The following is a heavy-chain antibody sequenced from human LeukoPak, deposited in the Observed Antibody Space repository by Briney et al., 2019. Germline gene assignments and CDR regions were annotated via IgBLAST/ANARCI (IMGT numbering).Heavy chain of an antibody. V-gene: IGHV3-48*02. CDR1: RFTFSSYN. CDR2: ISSSRSTI. D-gene: IGHD5-12*01. CDR3: ARSNSGYDR. J-gene: IGHJ4*02. Sequence: PGGSLRLSCAASRFTFSSYNINWVRQAPGKGLEWVSYISSSRSTIYYADSVKGRFTISRDNAKNSLYLQMNSLRDEDTAVYYCARSNSGYDRWGQGTLVTVSS.